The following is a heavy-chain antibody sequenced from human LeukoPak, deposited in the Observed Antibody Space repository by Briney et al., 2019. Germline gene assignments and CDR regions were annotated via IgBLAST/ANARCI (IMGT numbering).Heavy chain of an antibody. V-gene: IGHV3-23*01. Sequence: GGSLRLSCAASKFAFSSYAMSWVRQAPGKGLEWVSAISGGGGNTYYADSVKGRFTISRDNSKNTLYLQMNSLRAEDTAVYYCAKKTYDILTGYYDYWGQGTLVTVSS. J-gene: IGHJ4*02. D-gene: IGHD3-9*01. CDR1: KFAFSSYA. CDR3: AKKTYDILTGYYDY. CDR2: ISGGGGNT.